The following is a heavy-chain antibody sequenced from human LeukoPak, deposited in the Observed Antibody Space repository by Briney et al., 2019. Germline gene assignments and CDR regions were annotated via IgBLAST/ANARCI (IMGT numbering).Heavy chain of an antibody. J-gene: IGHJ4*02. CDR1: GFSFSRYG. D-gene: IGHD1-26*01. CDR3: AKDQVGAIDY. CDR2: IRYDGGNK. Sequence: GGSLRLSCAASGFSFSRYGMHWVRQAPGKGLEWLAFIRYDGGNKYYADSVKGRFTTSRDNSKNTLYLQMNSLRAEDTAVYYCAKDQVGAIDYWGQGTLVTVSS. V-gene: IGHV3-30*02.